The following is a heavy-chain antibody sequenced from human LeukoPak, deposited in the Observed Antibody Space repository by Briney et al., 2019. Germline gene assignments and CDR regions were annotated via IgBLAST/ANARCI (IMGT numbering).Heavy chain of an antibody. V-gene: IGHV4-4*07. CDR1: GGSISSYY. CDR2: IYTSGST. CDR3: AREGVLLRYFDWFDP. D-gene: IGHD3-9*01. J-gene: IGHJ5*02. Sequence: SETLSLTCTVSGGSISSYYWSWIRQPAGKGLEWIGRIYTSGSTNYNPSLKSRVTISVDTSKNQFSLKLSSVTAADTAVYYCAREGVLLRYFDWFDPWGQGTLVTVSS.